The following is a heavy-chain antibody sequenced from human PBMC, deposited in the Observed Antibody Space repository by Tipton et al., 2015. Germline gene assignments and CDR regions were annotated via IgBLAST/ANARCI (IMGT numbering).Heavy chain of an antibody. J-gene: IGHJ4*02. Sequence: TLSLTCTVSGGSISSEYWSWVRQPPGKGLEWVGYVFYTGSTYYNPSLESRVTMSVDTFENQFSLKLSSVTAADTAVYYCAREPTNGNYFDDWGQGTLVTVSS. CDR1: GGSISSEY. CDR2: VFYTGST. V-gene: IGHV4-59*01. D-gene: IGHD1-14*01. CDR3: AREPTNGNYFDD.